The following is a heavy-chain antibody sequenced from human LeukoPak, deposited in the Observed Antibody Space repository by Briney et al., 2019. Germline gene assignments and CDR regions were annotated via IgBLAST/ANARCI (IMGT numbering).Heavy chain of an antibody. J-gene: IGHJ4*02. CDR2: IYFSGST. D-gene: IGHD3-9*01. V-gene: IGHV4-59*08. CDR1: GGSISSYY. Sequence: SETLSLTCTVSGGSISSYYWTWIRPPPGKGLEWIGYIYFSGSTNYNPSLKSRLTISLDTSKNQFSLKLTSVTAADTAVYYCARLLRYRTGPFDDWGQGTLVTVSS. CDR3: ARLLRYRTGPFDD.